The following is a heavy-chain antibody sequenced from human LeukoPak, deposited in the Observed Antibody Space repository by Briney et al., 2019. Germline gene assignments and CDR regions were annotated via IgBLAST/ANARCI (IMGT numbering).Heavy chain of an antibody. V-gene: IGHV3-23*01. D-gene: IGHD3-16*02. CDR1: GFTFGSYA. CDR3: ARILYDYVWGSYRYGLDY. CDR2: FSGSGGST. Sequence: GGSLRLSCAASGFTFGSYAMSWVRQAPGKGLEGVSAFSGSGGSTYYADSVKGRFTISRDNSKNTPYLQMNSLRAEDTAVYYCARILYDYVWGSYRYGLDYWGQGTLVTVSS. J-gene: IGHJ4*02.